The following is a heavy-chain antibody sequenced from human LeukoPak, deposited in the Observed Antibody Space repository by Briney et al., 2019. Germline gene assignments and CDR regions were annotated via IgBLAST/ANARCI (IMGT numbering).Heavy chain of an antibody. CDR1: GFTFSTYT. V-gene: IGHV3-21*04. J-gene: IGHJ4*02. CDR3: AKENGGSGSYYNFAGYRYFDY. Sequence: GGSLRLSCAASGFTFSTYTMNWARQAPGKGLEWVSSINSGGSTTHYADSVKGRFTISRDNAQNSLYLQMNSLRAEDTAVYYCAKENGGSGSYYNFAGYRYFDYWGQGTLVTVSS. D-gene: IGHD3-10*01. CDR2: INSGGSTT.